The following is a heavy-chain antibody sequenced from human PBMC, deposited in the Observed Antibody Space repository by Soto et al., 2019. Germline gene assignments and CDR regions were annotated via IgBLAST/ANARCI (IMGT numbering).Heavy chain of an antibody. D-gene: IGHD1-1*01. CDR2: IYYSGSP. J-gene: IGHJ5*02. V-gene: IGHV4-59*01. Sequence: PSETLSLTCTVSGVSITSYYWNWIRLTPGKGLEWIGNIYYSGSPKYHPSLKSRVTILVDTSKNLLSLKLSSVTAADTAVYYCARDKGTGWFDPWGQGTLVTVSS. CDR3: ARDKGTGWFDP. CDR1: GVSITSYY.